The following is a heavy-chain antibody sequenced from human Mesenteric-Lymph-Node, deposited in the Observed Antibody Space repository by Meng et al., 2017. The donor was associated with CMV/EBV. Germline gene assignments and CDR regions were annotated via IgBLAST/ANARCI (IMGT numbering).Heavy chain of an antibody. CDR2: INPNSGGA. CDR1: GYTFTDSY. Sequence: ASVKVSCKASGYTFTDSYIHWVRQAPGQGLEWMGWINPNSGGATYAQKFQGRVTLTRDTSISTAYMELSRLGSDDTAVYYCARDQMKDIVVVPAAPDYWGQGTLVTVSS. CDR3: ARDQMKDIVVVPAAPDY. D-gene: IGHD2-2*01. V-gene: IGHV1-2*02. J-gene: IGHJ4*02.